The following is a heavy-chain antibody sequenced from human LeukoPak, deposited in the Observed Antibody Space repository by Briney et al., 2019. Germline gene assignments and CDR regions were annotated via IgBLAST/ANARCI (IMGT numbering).Heavy chain of an antibody. V-gene: IGHV3-48*04. Sequence: GGSLRLSCAASGFTFSSYSMNWVRQAPGKGLEWISYITSSSSTIYYADSVKGRFTISRDNAKNSLYLQMNSLRAEDTAVYYCARETMVRGVIITPDSFDIWGQGTMVTVSS. CDR1: GFTFSSYS. CDR3: ARETMVRGVIITPDSFDI. J-gene: IGHJ3*02. D-gene: IGHD3-10*01. CDR2: ITSSSSTI.